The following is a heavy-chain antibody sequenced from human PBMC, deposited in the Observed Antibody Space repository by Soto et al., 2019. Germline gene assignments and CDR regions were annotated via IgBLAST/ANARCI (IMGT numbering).Heavy chain of an antibody. CDR2: IYHSGSP. CDR1: W. V-gene: IGHV4-4*02. Sequence: WIGWVRQPPGKGLEWIGEIYHSGSPAFSPSLRGRATISVDKSNNQFSLRLRSVTAADTAVYYCARAYDSSGYAHYWGQGTLVTVSS. D-gene: IGHD3-22*01. CDR3: ARAYDSSGYAHY. J-gene: IGHJ4*02.